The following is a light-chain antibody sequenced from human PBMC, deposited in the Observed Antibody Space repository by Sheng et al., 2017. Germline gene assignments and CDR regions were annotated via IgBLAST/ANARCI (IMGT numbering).Light chain of an antibody. CDR1: QGISSA. Sequence: AIQLTQSPSSLSASVGDRVTITCRASQGISSALAWYQQKPGKAPKLLIYDASSLESGVPSRFRGSESGTDFTLTISSLQPEDFATYYCQQFNSYPMYTFGQGTKLEI. CDR2: DAS. CDR3: QQFNSYPMYT. J-gene: IGKJ2*01. V-gene: IGKV1-13*02.